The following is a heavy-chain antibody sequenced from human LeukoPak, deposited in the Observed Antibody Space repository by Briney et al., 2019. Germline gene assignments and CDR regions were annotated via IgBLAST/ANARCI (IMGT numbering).Heavy chain of an antibody. CDR3: ARVFWSGYSYFDY. CDR2: VFYSGST. D-gene: IGHD3-3*01. J-gene: IGHJ4*02. CDR1: GGSISNYY. Sequence: PSETLSLTCTVSGGSISNYYWSWIRQPPGKGLEWIGYVFYSGSTNYNPSLRSRVTISVDTSKNQFSLKLSSVTAADTAVYYCARVFWSGYSYFDYWGQGTLVTVSS. V-gene: IGHV4-59*08.